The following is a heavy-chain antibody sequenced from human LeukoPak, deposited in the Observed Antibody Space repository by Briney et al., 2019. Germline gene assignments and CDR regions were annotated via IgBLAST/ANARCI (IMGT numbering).Heavy chain of an antibody. V-gene: IGHV4-61*01. CDR3: ARDQSPVSDAFDI. Sequence: SETLSLTCTVSGGSISSSSYYWGWIRQPPGKGLEWIGYIYYRGGTTYNPSLKTRVTISVDTSKNQFSLRLSSVTAADTAVYYCARDQSPVSDAFDIWGQGTMVTVYS. CDR1: GGSISSSSYY. CDR2: IYYRGGT. J-gene: IGHJ3*02.